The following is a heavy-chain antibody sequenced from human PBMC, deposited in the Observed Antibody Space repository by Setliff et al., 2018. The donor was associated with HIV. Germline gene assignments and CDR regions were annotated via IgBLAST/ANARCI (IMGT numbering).Heavy chain of an antibody. J-gene: IGHJ3*01. CDR3: AREVTSFEAFDL. D-gene: IGHD2-21*02. V-gene: IGHV3-11*05. CDR2: ISKSGDYS. Sequence: PGGSLRLSCAASGFTFSDHYMNWVRQAPGKGLEWVSYISKSGDYSNYADSVRGRFTISRDNAKNSLYLQMSSLRAEDTAVYYCAREVTSFEAFDLWGQGTMVTVSS. CDR1: GFTFSDHY.